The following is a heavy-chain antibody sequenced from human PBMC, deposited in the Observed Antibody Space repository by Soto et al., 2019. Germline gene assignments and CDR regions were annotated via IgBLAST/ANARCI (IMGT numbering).Heavy chain of an antibody. J-gene: IGHJ3*01. CDR2: MYYGGTT. V-gene: IGHV3-53*02. D-gene: IGHD6-13*01. CDR3: AREAAGSDL. Sequence: EMQLVETGGGLIQPGGSLRLSCAASGFTVSSDHMSWVRQAPGKGLEWISVMYYGGTTYYADSVQGRFTISRDSSTNTLYLQMTDLTAEDTAVYYCAREAAGSDLWGQGTMVTVSS. CDR1: GFTVSSDH.